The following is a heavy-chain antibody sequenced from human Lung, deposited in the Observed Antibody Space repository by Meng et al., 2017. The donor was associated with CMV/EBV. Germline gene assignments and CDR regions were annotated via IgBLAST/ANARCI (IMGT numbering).Heavy chain of an antibody. Sequence: GGSLRLXCAASGFTVSSNYKSWVRQAPGKGLEWVSVIYSGGSTYYADSVKGRFTISRDNSKNTLYLQMNSLRAEDTAVYYCAKDFRKYDRTTVSLDYWGQGTXVTVSS. V-gene: IGHV3-53*01. D-gene: IGHD4-17*01. J-gene: IGHJ4*02. CDR1: GFTVSSNY. CDR3: AKDFRKYDRTTVSLDY. CDR2: IYSGGST.